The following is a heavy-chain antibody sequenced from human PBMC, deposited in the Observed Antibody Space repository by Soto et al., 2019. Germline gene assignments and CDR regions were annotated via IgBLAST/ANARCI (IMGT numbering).Heavy chain of an antibody. CDR2: ISPSSGST. CDR3: ARKLSSNGWSAFDY. Sequence: ASVKVSCKTSGYTFTRYYMHWVRQDPGQGLEWMGIISPSSGSTTYAQKFQGRVTVTRDTSTTTVYMELSSLRSEDTAVYYCARKLSSNGWSAFDYWGQGTLVTVSS. V-gene: IGHV1-46*01. CDR1: GYTFTRYY. D-gene: IGHD6-19*01. J-gene: IGHJ4*02.